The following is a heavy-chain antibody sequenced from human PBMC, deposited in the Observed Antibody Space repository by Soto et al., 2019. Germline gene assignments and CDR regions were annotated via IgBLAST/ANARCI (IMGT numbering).Heavy chain of an antibody. D-gene: IGHD6-19*01. V-gene: IGHV4-39*01. J-gene: IGHJ4*01. CDR1: GRTFSINADF. Sequence: SETLSLTCTVSGRTFSINADFWYLAWIRQPPGKGLEWIGSIDNGGNTYYNPPLKSRVIISADTSKNQFSLSLNSVTAADTAVYYCARVHVMVVAGSTFDYWGHGTLVTVSS. CDR2: IDNGGNT. CDR3: ARVHVMVVAGSTFDY.